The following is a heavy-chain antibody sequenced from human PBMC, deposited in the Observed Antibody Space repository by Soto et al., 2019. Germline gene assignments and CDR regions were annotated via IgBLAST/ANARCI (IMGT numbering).Heavy chain of an antibody. CDR3: VSPEGYYDSSGYTLDY. J-gene: IGHJ4*02. Sequence: SETLSLTCTVSGDSISSSTYYWGWIRQPPGKGLEWIGSMFYSGNIYYNPSLKSRVTLSIDTSKNQFSLKLNSVTAADTAVYYCVSPEGYYDSSGYTLDYWGQGTLVTVSS. CDR1: GDSISSSTYY. CDR2: MFYSGNI. D-gene: IGHD3-22*01. V-gene: IGHV4-39*01.